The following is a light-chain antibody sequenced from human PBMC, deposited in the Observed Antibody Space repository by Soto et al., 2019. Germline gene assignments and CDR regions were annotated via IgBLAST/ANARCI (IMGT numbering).Light chain of an antibody. CDR2: DAS. J-gene: IGKJ2*01. CDR3: QHYISYPYT. CDR1: ETTNTW. Sequence: GDRVTITCRASETTNTWLAWYQQKPGTAPKLLIYDASSLEAGVPSRFSASGSGTEFTLTISSLQPDDLATYYCQHYISYPYTFGQGTKVEIK. V-gene: IGKV1-5*01.